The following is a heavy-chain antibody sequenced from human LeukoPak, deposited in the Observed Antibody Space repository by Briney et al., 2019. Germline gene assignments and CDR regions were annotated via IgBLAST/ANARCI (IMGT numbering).Heavy chain of an antibody. D-gene: IGHD3-10*01. CDR2: INWNGGST. CDR1: GFTFDDYG. Sequence: GGSLRLSCAASGFTFDDYGMSWVRQAPGKGLEWVSGINWNGGSTGYADSVKGRFTISRDNAKNSLYLQMNSLRAEDTALYYCARITYYYGSGSPTLYYYYYYYMDVWGKGTTVTVSS. J-gene: IGHJ6*03. CDR3: ARITYYYGSGSPTLYYYYYYYMDV. V-gene: IGHV3-20*04.